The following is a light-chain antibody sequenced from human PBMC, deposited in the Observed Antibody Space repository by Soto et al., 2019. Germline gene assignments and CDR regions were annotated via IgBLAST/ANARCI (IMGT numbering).Light chain of an antibody. CDR3: QQYGSSGT. Sequence: EIVLTKSPAPLSLSPGERSTLSCRASQSVSNNYLAWYQQKPGQAPRLLIYGASNRATGIPDRFSGSGSGTDFTLTISRLEPEDFAVYYCQQYGSSGTFGQGTKVDIK. CDR2: GAS. V-gene: IGKV3-20*01. CDR1: QSVSNNY. J-gene: IGKJ1*01.